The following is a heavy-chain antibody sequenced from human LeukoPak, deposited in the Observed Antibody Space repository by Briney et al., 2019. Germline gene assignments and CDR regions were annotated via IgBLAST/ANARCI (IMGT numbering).Heavy chain of an antibody. CDR2: VNGSGGST. Sequence: GGSLRLSCAASGFTFSSYAMTWVRQATGKGLEWVSTVNGSGGSTYYADSVKGRFTISRDNSKNTLYLQMNSLRAEDTAVYYCAKDSDYYYYMDVWGTGTTVTVSS. V-gene: IGHV3-23*01. CDR1: GFTFSSYA. J-gene: IGHJ6*03. CDR3: AKDSDYYYYMDV.